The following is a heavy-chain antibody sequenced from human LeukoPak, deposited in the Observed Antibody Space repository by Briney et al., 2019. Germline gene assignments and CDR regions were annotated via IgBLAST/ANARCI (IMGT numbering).Heavy chain of an antibody. CDR3: ATFGGSSDALDL. V-gene: IGHV1-24*01. CDR1: GYTFTGYD. CDR2: FDPEDAKI. J-gene: IGHJ5*02. D-gene: IGHD1-26*01. Sequence: ASVKVSCKASGYTFTGYDINWVRQATGQGLEWMGGFDPEDAKIVYAQKFQGRVTMTEDTSTHTASMELSSLTSEDTAVYFCATFGGSSDALDLWGQGTLVTVSS.